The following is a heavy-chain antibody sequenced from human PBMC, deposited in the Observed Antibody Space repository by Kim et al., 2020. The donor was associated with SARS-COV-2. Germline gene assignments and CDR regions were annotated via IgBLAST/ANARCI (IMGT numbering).Heavy chain of an antibody. V-gene: IGHV4-4*02. CDR3: ARGPSGLEAAGHTLDP. J-gene: IGHJ5*02. CDR1: GGSITSSNW. D-gene: IGHD6-13*01. Sequence: SETLSLTCAVSGGSITSSNWWSCVRQPPDTGLEWIGEIYHSGSTNFNPSLKSRLTILLDKSKNQFSLKLSSVTAADTAVYYCARGPSGLEAAGHTLDPWGQGTLVTVSS. CDR2: IYHSGST.